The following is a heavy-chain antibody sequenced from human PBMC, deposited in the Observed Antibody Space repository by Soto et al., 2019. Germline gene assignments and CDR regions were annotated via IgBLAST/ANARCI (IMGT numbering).Heavy chain of an antibody. CDR1: GGSISSSSYY. J-gene: IGHJ4*02. CDR2: IYYSGST. Sequence: TSETLSLTCTVSGGSISSSSYYWGWIRQPPGKGLEWIGSIYYSGSTYYNPSLKSRVTTSVDTSKNQFSLKLSSVTAADTAVYYCARQLNYYGSGSYGDYWGQGTLVTVSS. D-gene: IGHD3-10*01. V-gene: IGHV4-39*01. CDR3: ARQLNYYGSGSYGDY.